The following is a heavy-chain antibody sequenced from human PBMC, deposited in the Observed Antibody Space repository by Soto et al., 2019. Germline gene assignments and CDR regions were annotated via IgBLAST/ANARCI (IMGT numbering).Heavy chain of an antibody. CDR1: GGTFSSYT. V-gene: IGHV1-69*02. D-gene: IGHD3-3*01. CDR2: IIPILGIA. CDR3: ARVEGDDFWSGYEYFDY. J-gene: IGHJ4*02. Sequence: QVQLVQSGAEVKKPGSSVKVSCKASGGTFSSYTISWVRQAPGQGLEWMGRIIPILGIANYAQKFQGRVTITADKSTNTAYMELSSLRSEDTAVYYCARVEGDDFWSGYEYFDYWGQGTLVTVSS.